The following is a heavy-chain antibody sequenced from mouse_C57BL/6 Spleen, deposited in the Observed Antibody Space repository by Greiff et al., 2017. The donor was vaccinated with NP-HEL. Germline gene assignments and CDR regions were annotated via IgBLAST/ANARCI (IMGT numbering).Heavy chain of an antibody. CDR1: GYAFSSYW. CDR3: ARSPYDYDVVDY. CDR2: IYPGDGDT. D-gene: IGHD2-4*01. J-gene: IGHJ4*01. V-gene: IGHV1-80*01. Sequence: VQLQQSGAELVKPGASVKISCKASGYAFSSYWMNWVKQRPGTGLEWIGQIYPGDGDTNYNGKFKGKATLTADKSSSTAYMQLSSLTSEDSAVYFCARSPYDYDVVDYWGQGTSVTVSS.